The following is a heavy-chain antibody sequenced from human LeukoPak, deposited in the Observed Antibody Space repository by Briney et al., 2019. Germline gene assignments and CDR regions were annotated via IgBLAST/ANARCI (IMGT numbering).Heavy chain of an antibody. V-gene: IGHV3-74*01. CDR2: INTDGSST. CDR1: GFTFSSYW. Sequence: PGGSLRLSCAASGFTFSSYWMHWVRQVPGKGLVWVSRINTDGSSTNYADSVKGRFTISRDNAKNSLYLQMNSLRAEDTALYYCAKDTDSSGYSPFDYWGQGTLVTVSS. J-gene: IGHJ4*02. CDR3: AKDTDSSGYSPFDY. D-gene: IGHD3-22*01.